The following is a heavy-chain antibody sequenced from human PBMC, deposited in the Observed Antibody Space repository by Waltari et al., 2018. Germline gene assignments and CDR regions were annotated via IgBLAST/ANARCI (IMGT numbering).Heavy chain of an antibody. CDR2: IHHSGST. CDR3: AREGHGDYDFDY. CDR1: GYSISTDYY. V-gene: IGHV4-38-2*02. D-gene: IGHD4-17*01. Sequence: QVQLQESGPGLVKPSETLSLTCAVSGYSISTDYYWVWIRQPPGKGLEWIGNIHHSGSTYYNPSLKSRVSISLDTSKNQFSLELSSLTADDTAVYYCAREGHGDYDFDYWGQGTLVTVSS. J-gene: IGHJ4*02.